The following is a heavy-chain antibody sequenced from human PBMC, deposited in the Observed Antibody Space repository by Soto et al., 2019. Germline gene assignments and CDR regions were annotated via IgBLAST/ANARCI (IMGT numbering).Heavy chain of an antibody. CDR1: GYTFVDYA. D-gene: IGHD5-12*01. CDR2: MNTNTGNI. Sequence: QVRLVQSGAEVKMPGASVKVSCRASGYTFVDYALHWLRQAPGQGLEWVGWMNTNTGNIKSSHKFEDRVSITRDTATSTTYMDLSGLRSEDTAVSFCTREAVVAETWFDPWGPGTLVSVS. CDR3: TREAVVAETWFDP. J-gene: IGHJ5*02. V-gene: IGHV1-3*04.